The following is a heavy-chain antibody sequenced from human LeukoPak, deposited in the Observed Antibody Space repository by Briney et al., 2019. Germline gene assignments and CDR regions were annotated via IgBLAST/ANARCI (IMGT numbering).Heavy chain of an antibody. CDR3: ARELRTFDS. CDR1: GFTFSGYW. J-gene: IGHJ4*02. D-gene: IGHD3-16*01. V-gene: IGHV3-7*01. CDR2: IKHNGDEL. Sequence: GGSLRLSCAASGFTFSGYWMTWVRQAPGKGLEWVANIKHNGDELNYVDSVEDRFTISRDNAKNSLYLHMTSLRAEDTAVYYCARELRTFDSWGQGTLVTVSS.